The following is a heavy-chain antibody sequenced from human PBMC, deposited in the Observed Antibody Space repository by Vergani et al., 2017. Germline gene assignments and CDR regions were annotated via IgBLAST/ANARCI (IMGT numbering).Heavy chain of an antibody. Sequence: EVQLLESGGGLVQPGGSLRLSCAASGFTFSSYAMSWVRQAPGKGLEWVSAISGSGGSTYYADSVKGRFTISRDNSKNTLYLQMNSLRAEDTAVYYCAKAFVVVPAALPYFDYWGQGTLVTVSS. V-gene: IGHV3-23*01. CDR3: AKAFVVVPAALPYFDY. D-gene: IGHD2-2*01. J-gene: IGHJ4*02. CDR1: GFTFSSYA. CDR2: ISGSGGST.